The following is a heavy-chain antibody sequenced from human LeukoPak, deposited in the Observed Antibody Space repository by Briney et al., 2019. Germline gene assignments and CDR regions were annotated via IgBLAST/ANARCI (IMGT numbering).Heavy chain of an antibody. J-gene: IGHJ4*02. V-gene: IGHV4-59*01. Sequence: SETLSLTCTVSGGSLSIYYWSWIRQPPGKGLEWSGYTYYSGSTNYNPSLKSRVTISLDTSQNQLSLKLGSVTDADTAVYDCARFGSGVAGGFDYWGKGTLVTVSS. CDR3: ARFGSGVAGGFDY. D-gene: IGHD6-19*01. CDR1: GGSLSIYY. CDR2: TYYSGST.